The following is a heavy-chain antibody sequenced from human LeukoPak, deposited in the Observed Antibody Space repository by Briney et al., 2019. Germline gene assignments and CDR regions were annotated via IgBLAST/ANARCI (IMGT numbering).Heavy chain of an antibody. J-gene: IGHJ6*02. V-gene: IGHV3-7*01. CDR3: ASERGSRSLDV. D-gene: IGHD3-10*01. Sequence: GGSLRLSCAASRFTFSNYWMTWVRQAPGKGLEWVANIKQDGSEKYYVDSVKGRFTISRDNAKNSLYLQMNSLRAEDTAVYYCASERGSRSLDVWGQGTTVTVSS. CDR2: IKQDGSEK. CDR1: RFTFSNYW.